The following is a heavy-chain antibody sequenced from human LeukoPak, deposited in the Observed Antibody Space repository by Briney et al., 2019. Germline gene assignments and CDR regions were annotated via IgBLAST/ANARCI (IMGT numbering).Heavy chain of an antibody. CDR3: ARMIWSSSWYVPLYYYGMDV. Sequence: ASVKVSCEASGYTFTSYDINWVRQATGQGLEWMGWMNPNSGNTGYAQKFQGRVTMTRNTSISTAYMELSSLRSEDTAVYYCARMIWSSSWYVPLYYYGMDVWGQGTTVTVSS. CDR1: GYTFTSYD. D-gene: IGHD6-13*01. J-gene: IGHJ6*02. V-gene: IGHV1-8*01. CDR2: MNPNSGNT.